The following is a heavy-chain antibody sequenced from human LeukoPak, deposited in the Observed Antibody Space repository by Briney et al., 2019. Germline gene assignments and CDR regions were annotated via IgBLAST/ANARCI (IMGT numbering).Heavy chain of an antibody. Sequence: SETLSLTCAVYGGSFSGYYWSWIRQPPGKGLEWIGEINHSGSTNYNPSLKSRVTISVDTSKNQFSLKLSSVTAADTAVYYCARHWNYYYGSGSYFFDYWGQGTLVTVSS. CDR1: GGSFSGYY. CDR3: ARHWNYYYGSGSYFFDY. CDR2: INHSGST. D-gene: IGHD3-10*01. J-gene: IGHJ4*02. V-gene: IGHV4-34*01.